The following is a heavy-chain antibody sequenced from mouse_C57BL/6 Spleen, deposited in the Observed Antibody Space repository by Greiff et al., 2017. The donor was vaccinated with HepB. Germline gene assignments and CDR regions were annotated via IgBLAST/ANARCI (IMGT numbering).Heavy chain of an antibody. CDR2: IYPGDGDT. CDR3: ARWIYYDYDVRDY. V-gene: IGHV1-82*01. D-gene: IGHD2-4*01. J-gene: IGHJ2*01. CDR1: GYAFSSSW. Sequence: QVQLKQSGPELVKPGASVKISCKASGYAFSSSWMNWVKQRPGKGLEWIGRIYPGDGDTNYNGKFKGKATLTADKSSITAYMQLRSLTSEDSAVYFCARWIYYDYDVRDYWGQGTTLTVSS.